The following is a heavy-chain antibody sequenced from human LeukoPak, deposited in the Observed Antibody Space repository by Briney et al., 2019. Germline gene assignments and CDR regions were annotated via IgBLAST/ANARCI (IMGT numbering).Heavy chain of an antibody. CDR3: AGTMVRGAPRLFY. Sequence: SETLSLTCTVSGGSIRSNYYWSWIRPPPGKGLEWIGEINHSGSTNYNPSLKSRVTISVDTSKNQFSLKLSSVTAADTAVYYCAGTMVRGAPRLFYWGQGTLVTVSS. J-gene: IGHJ4*02. CDR1: GGSIRSNYY. D-gene: IGHD3-10*01. V-gene: IGHV4-34*01. CDR2: INHSGST.